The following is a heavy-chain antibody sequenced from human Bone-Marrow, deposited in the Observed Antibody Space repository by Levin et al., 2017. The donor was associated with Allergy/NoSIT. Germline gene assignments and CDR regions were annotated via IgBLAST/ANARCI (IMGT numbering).Heavy chain of an antibody. Sequence: GSLRLSCAVHGGSFSGYHWSWVRQPPGKGLEWIGEINHRGSTKSNPSLKSRVTISVDTSKTQYSLKLSSVTAADTAVYYCARGRADAFWGGSYEPDYYYYYMDVCGKGTTVTVSS. CDR3: ARGRADAFWGGSYEPDYYYYYMDV. CDR1: GGSFSGYH. D-gene: IGHD3-3*01. V-gene: IGHV4-34*01. J-gene: IGHJ6*03. CDR2: INHRGST.